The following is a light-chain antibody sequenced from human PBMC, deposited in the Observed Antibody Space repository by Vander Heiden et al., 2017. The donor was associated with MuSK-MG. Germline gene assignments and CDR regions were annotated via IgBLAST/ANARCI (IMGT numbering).Light chain of an antibody. V-gene: IGKV4-1*01. Sequence: DIVMTQSPDSLAVSLGERATINCKSSQSVLYTSNNENFLAWYQQKPRQPPKLLIYWASARESGVPDRFSGSGSGTDFTLTISSLQAEDVAVYYCQQEDSTPITFGGGTKVEIK. CDR1: QSVLYTSNNENF. CDR2: WAS. CDR3: QQEDSTPIT. J-gene: IGKJ4*01.